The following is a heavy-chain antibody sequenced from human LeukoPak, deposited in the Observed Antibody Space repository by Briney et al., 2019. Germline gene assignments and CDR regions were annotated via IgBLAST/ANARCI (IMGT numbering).Heavy chain of an antibody. CDR3: ARVFSY. J-gene: IGHJ4*02. CDR2: IYYTGST. Sequence: PSETLSLTCTVSGGSISSSTYYWGWIRQPPGKGLEWIGTIYYTGSTYYNPSLKSRVTISVDTSKNQFSLKLTSVTAADTAVYYCARVFSYWGQGTLVTVSS. V-gene: IGHV4-39*07. CDR1: GGSISSSTYY.